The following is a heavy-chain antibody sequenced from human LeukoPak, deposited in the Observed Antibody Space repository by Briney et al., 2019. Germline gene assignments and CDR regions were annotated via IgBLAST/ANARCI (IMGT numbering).Heavy chain of an antibody. V-gene: IGHV1-46*01. D-gene: IGHD2-8*01. CDR3: ARDNDFDY. J-gene: IGHJ4*02. CDR2: IYPGGGST. CDR1: GYTFTSYY. Sequence: ASVKVSCKACGYTFTSYYIHWVRQAPGQGLEWMGIIYPGGGSTSYALKFQGRDTMTRDMSTSTVYMELSSLRSEDTAVYYCARDNDFDYWGQGTLVTVSS.